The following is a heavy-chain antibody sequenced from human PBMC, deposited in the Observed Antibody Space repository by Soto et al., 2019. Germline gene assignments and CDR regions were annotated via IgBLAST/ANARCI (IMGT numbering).Heavy chain of an antibody. V-gene: IGHV4-31*09. J-gene: IGHJ6*02. CDR3: ALKFGGLHA. CDR2: IYYSGST. Sequence: SETLSLTCTVSGGSISSGGYYWGWIRQHPGEGLEWIGYIYYSGSTYYNPSLKSRVTISVDRSKSQFSLKLSSVTAADTAVYYCALKFGGLHAWGRGTTVTVSS. D-gene: IGHD3-16*01. CDR1: GGSISSGGYY.